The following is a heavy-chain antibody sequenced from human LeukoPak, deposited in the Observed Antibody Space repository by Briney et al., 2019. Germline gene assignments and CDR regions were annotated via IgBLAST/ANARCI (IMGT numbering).Heavy chain of an antibody. D-gene: IGHD6-19*01. CDR1: GYTFTTYY. V-gene: IGHV1-46*01. CDR2: INPRGGST. J-gene: IGHJ4*02. CDR3: ARDGGSGWSLDY. Sequence: ASVKVSCKASGYTFTTYYMHWMRQSPGQGPEWMGIINPRGGSTDYARKFQGRITMTSDTSTSTVYMELNSLTSDDTAVYYCARDGGSGWSLDYWGQGTLVTVSS.